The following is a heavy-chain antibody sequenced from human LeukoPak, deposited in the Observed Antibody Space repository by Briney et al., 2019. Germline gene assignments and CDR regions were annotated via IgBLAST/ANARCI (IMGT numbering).Heavy chain of an antibody. V-gene: IGHV3-23*01. J-gene: IGHJ5*02. D-gene: IGHD1-7*01. Sequence: GGSLRLSCAASGFIFSSYAMSWVRQAAGRGLDWVAGISDGGGSRYYADCVKDRLTIPIHIYNKEVYVHLDGLRADETAACYYARSATTRLNWFDAWGQGTLVTVSS. CDR3: ARSATTRLNWFDA. CDR1: GFIFSSYA. CDR2: ISDGGGSR.